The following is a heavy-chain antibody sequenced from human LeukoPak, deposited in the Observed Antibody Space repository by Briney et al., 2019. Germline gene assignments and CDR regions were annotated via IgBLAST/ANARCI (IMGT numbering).Heavy chain of an antibody. CDR3: ARVGDLEEDYYYGMDV. Sequence: GASVKVSCKASGYTFTSYGISWVRQAPGQGLEWMGWISAYNGNTNYAQKLQGRVTMTTDTSTSTAYMELRGLRSDDTAVYYCARVGDLEEDYYYGMDVWGQGTTVTVSS. D-gene: IGHD3-16*01. V-gene: IGHV1-18*01. J-gene: IGHJ6*02. CDR2: ISAYNGNT. CDR1: GYTFTSYG.